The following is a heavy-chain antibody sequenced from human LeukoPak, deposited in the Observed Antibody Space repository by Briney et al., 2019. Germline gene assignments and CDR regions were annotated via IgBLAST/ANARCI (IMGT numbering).Heavy chain of an antibody. V-gene: IGHV4-30-2*01. CDR3: ARGIAAAGNYFDY. CDR1: GGSISSGGYS. D-gene: IGHD6-13*01. CDR2: IYHSGST. J-gene: IGHJ4*02. Sequence: TSETLSLACAVSGGSISSGGYSWSWIRQPPGKGLEWIGYIYHSGSTYYNPSLKSRVTISVDRSKNQFSLKLGSVTAADTAVYYCARGIAAAGNYFDYWGQGTLVTVSS.